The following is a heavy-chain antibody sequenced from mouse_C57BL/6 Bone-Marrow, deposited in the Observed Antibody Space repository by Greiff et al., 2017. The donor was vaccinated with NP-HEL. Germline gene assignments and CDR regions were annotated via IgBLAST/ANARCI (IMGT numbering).Heavy chain of an antibody. CDR1: GYSITSGYY. D-gene: IGHD2-3*01. V-gene: IGHV3-6*01. CDR2: ISYAGST. J-gene: IGHJ3*01. CDR3: ARVGWLGFAY. Sequence: ESGPGLVKPSQSLSLTCSVTGYSITSGYYWNWIRQFPGNKLEWMGYISYAGSTNYNPSLKNRISITRDTSKNQCFLKLNSVTTEDTATYYCARVGWLGFAYGGQGTLVTVSA.